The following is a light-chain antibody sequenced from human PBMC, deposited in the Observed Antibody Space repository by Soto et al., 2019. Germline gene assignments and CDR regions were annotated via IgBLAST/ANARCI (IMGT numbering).Light chain of an antibody. Sequence: EIVLTQSPGTVSLSPGERATLSCRASQSVSSRNLAWYRQKPGQAPSLLIFGASNRATGIPDRFSGSGSGTDFTLTIRILEPEDCAVYYCLRYGDSPPAYTFGQGTKLEIK. CDR3: LRYGDSPPAYT. V-gene: IGKV3-20*01. J-gene: IGKJ2*01. CDR2: GAS. CDR1: QSVSSRN.